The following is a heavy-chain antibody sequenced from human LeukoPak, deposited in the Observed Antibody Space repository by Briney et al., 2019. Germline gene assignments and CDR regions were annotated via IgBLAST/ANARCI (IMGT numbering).Heavy chain of an antibody. CDR3: ARDGSSNWFDP. CDR2: IYYSGST. V-gene: IGHV4-59*12. D-gene: IGHD3-10*01. Sequence: SETLSLTCTVSGGSISSYYWSWIRQPPGKGLEWIGYIYYSGSTNYNPSLKSRVTISVDTSKNQFSLKLSSVTAADTAVYYCARDGSSNWFDPGGQGTLVTVSS. CDR1: GGSISSYY. J-gene: IGHJ5*02.